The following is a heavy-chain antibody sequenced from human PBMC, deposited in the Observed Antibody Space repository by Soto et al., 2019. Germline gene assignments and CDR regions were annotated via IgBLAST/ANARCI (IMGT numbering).Heavy chain of an antibody. CDR3: TTDTGIVGATDFSY. CDR1: GFTFSNAW. CDR2: IKSKPDGGTT. D-gene: IGHD1-26*01. V-gene: IGHV3-15*07. Sequence: EVQLVESGGGLVKPGGSLRLSCAASGFTFSNAWMNWVRQAPGKGLEWVGRIKSKPDGGTTDYAAPVNGRFTISRDDSKNTLYLQMNSLKTEDTAVYYCTTDTGIVGATDFSYWGQGTLVTVSS. J-gene: IGHJ4*02.